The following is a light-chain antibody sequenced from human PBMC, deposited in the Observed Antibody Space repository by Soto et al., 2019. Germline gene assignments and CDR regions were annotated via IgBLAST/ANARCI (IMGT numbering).Light chain of an antibody. CDR2: GAS. V-gene: IGKV1-33*01. CDR3: QYYDDLPWA. Sequence: DIQMTQSPSSLSASVGDRVTITCQASKDIKNYLNWYQQKPGKAPKLLIYGASILETGVPSRFSGSGSGTDFTFTISSLQPEDIATYYCQYYDDLPWAFGQGTKVAIK. CDR1: KDIKNY. J-gene: IGKJ1*01.